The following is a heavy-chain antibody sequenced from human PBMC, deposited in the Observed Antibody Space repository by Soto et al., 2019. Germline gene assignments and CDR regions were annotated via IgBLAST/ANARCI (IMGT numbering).Heavy chain of an antibody. D-gene: IGHD2-15*01. CDR2: IYFRGST. Sequence: PSDTLSLTCTVSGGSLSSYYWNLIRQPPGKGLEWIGYIYFRGSTNYNPSLKSRVTISVDTSKNQFSLKLSSVTAADTAVYYCARDPGGRYDYWGQGTLVTVPQ. V-gene: IGHV4-59*01. CDR1: GGSLSSYY. CDR3: ARDPGGRYDY. J-gene: IGHJ4*02.